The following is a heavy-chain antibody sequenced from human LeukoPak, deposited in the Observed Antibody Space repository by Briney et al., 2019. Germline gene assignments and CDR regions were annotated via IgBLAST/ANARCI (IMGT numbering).Heavy chain of an antibody. J-gene: IGHJ6*02. CDR1: GFTFSNYW. Sequence: GSLRLSCEASGFTFSNYWMAWIRQPPGKGLEWIGYIYYSGSTNYNPSLKSRVTISVDTSKNQFSLKLSSVTAADTAVYYCARVDCSSTSCYSYYYYGMDVWGQGTTVTVSS. CDR3: ARVDCSSTSCYSYYYYGMDV. D-gene: IGHD2-2*02. V-gene: IGHV4-59*12. CDR2: IYYSGST.